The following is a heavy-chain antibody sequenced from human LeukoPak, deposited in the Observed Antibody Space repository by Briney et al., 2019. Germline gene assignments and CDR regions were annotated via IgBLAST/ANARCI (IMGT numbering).Heavy chain of an antibody. V-gene: IGHV3-74*01. CDR3: ARTDSSGYYGSVDY. CDR1: GVTFSSYW. CDR2: INSDGSST. J-gene: IGHJ4*02. Sequence: PGGSLRLSCAASGVTFSSYWMHWVRQAPGKGLVWVSRINSDGSSTSYADSVKGRFTISRDNAKNTLYLQMNSLRAEDTAVYYCARTDSSGYYGSVDYWGQGTLVTVSS. D-gene: IGHD3-22*01.